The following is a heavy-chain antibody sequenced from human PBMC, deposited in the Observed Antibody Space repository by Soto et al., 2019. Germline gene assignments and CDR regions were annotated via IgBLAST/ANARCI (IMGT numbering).Heavy chain of an antibody. J-gene: IGHJ4*02. D-gene: IGHD6-13*01. CDR2: IYYSGST. V-gene: IGHV4-59*01. Sequence: SETLSLTCTVSGGSISSYYWSWIRQPPGKGLEWIGYIYYSGSTNYNPSLKSRVTISVDTSKNQFSLKLSSVTAADTAVYYCARVGGSSSWYGRDYFDYWGQGTLVTVSS. CDR1: GGSISSYY. CDR3: ARVGGSSSWYGRDYFDY.